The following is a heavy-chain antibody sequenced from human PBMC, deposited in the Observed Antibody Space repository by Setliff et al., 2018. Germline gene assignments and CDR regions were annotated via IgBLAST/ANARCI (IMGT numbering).Heavy chain of an antibody. V-gene: IGHV4-59*04. CDR1: GGSISNYW. CDR2: IYDSGAT. J-gene: IGHJ4*02. CDR3: ARGYYNFLSGYYTPYYFDY. D-gene: IGHD3-3*01. Sequence: LSLTCTVSGGSISNYWWGWIRQPPGKGLEWIGYIYDSGATYYNPSLRSRVTMSLDTSANQFSLNLRSVTAADTAIYYCARGYYNFLSGYYTPYYFDYWGQGTLVTVSS.